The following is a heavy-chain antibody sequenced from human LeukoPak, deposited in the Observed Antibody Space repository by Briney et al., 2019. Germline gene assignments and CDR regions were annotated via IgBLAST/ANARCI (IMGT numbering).Heavy chain of an antibody. V-gene: IGHV3-21*01. CDR1: GFIFNTYS. Sequence: GGSLRLSCAASGFIFNTYSMNWVRQAPGKGLEWVSSITSRGDYIYYADSVKGRFTISRDNSKNTLYLQMNSLRAEDTAVYYCAKSLTMVRGVITPPGAFDIWGQGTMVTVSS. J-gene: IGHJ3*02. CDR3: AKSLTMVRGVITPPGAFDI. CDR2: ITSRGDYI. D-gene: IGHD3-10*01.